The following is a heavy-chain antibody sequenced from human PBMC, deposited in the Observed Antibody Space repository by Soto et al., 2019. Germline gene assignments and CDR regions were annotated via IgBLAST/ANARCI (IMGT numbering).Heavy chain of an antibody. CDR3: ARASLESGYYSYYYYYGMDV. J-gene: IGHJ6*02. CDR1: GFTVSSNY. V-gene: IGHV3-53*04. Sequence: GGSLRLSCAASGFTVSSNYMSWVRQAPGKGLEWVSVIYSGGSTYYADSVKGRFTISRHNSKNTLYLQMNSLRAEDTAVYYCARASLESGYYSYYYYYGMDVWGQGTTVTVSS. CDR2: IYSGGST. D-gene: IGHD3-3*01.